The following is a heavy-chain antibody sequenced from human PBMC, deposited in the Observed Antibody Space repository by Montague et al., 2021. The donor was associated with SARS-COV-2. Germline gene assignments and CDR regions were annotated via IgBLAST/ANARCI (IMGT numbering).Heavy chain of an antibody. CDR3: VREKAGGLRNVFGI. Sequence: SETLSLTCTVSGFSIGSGDYWGWIRQPPGKGLEWIGSIYHSGNTYYNPSLQSRLTMSIDTSTNQFSLRLTSVTAADTAVFFCVREKAGGLRNVFGIWGQGTTVTVSS. V-gene: IGHV4-38-2*02. CDR2: IYHSGNT. CDR1: GFSIGSGDY. J-gene: IGHJ3*02.